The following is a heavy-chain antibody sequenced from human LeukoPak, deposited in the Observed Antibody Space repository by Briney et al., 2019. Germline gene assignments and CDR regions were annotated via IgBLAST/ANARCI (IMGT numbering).Heavy chain of an antibody. V-gene: IGHV3-23*01. CDR2: ISGSGGST. CDR3: AKDQAAMVRGWFDP. Sequence: GGSLRLSCAASGFTFSSYAMSWVRQAPGKGLEWVSAISGSGGSTCYADSVKGRFTISGDNSKNTLYLQMNSLRAEDTAVYYCAKDQAAMVRGWFDPWGQGTLVTVSS. D-gene: IGHD5-18*01. CDR1: GFTFSSYA. J-gene: IGHJ5*02.